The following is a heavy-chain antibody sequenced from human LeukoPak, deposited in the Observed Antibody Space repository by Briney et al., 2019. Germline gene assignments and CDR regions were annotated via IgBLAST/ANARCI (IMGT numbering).Heavy chain of an antibody. CDR1: GFTFSNAW. D-gene: IGHD6-13*01. Sequence: PGGSLRLSCAASGFTFSNAWMSWVRQAPGKGLEWVGRIKSKTDGGTTDYAAPVKGRFTISRDDSKNTLYLQMNSLKTEDTAVYYCAKDRRIVAVGPRRTIKNCLDPWGQGTLVTVSS. CDR2: IKSKTDGGTT. V-gene: IGHV3-15*01. CDR3: AKDRRIVAVGPRRTIKNCLDP. J-gene: IGHJ5*02.